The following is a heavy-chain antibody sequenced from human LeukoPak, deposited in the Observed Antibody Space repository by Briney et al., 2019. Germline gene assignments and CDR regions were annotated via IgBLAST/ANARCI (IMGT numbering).Heavy chain of an antibody. Sequence: SETLSLTCTVSGYSISSGYYWGWIRQPPGKGLEWIGSIYHSGSTYYNPSLKSRVTISVDTSKNQFSLKLSSVTAADTAVYYCASTLSASGEYFQHWGQGTLVTVSS. CDR3: ASTLSASGEYFQH. J-gene: IGHJ1*01. V-gene: IGHV4-38-2*02. CDR2: IYHSGST. CDR1: GYSISSGYY. D-gene: IGHD4/OR15-4a*01.